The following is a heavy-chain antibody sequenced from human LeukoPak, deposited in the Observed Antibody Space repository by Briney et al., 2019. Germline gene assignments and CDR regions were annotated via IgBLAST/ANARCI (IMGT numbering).Heavy chain of an antibody. Sequence: ASVTVSCTASGYTFTSYGISWVRQAPGQGLEWMGWISAYNGNTNYAQKLQGRVTMTTDTSTSTAYMELRSLRSDDTAVYYCARDGCYDSSGVDAFDIWGQGTMVTVSS. V-gene: IGHV1-18*01. J-gene: IGHJ3*02. D-gene: IGHD3-22*01. CDR1: GYTFTSYG. CDR3: ARDGCYDSSGVDAFDI. CDR2: ISAYNGNT.